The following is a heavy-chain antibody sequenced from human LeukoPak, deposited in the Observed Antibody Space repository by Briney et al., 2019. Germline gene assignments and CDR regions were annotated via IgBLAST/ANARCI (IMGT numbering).Heavy chain of an antibody. V-gene: IGHV3-33*01. CDR1: GFTFSSYG. CDR2: IWYDGSNK. CDR3: ARKHDYGDYGFDY. D-gene: IGHD4-17*01. J-gene: IGHJ4*02. Sequence: GGSLRLSCAASGFTFSSYGMHWVRQAPGKGLEWVAVIWYDGSNKYYADSVKGRFTISRDNSKNTLYLQMNSLRAEDTAVYYCARKHDYGDYGFDYRGQGTLVTVSS.